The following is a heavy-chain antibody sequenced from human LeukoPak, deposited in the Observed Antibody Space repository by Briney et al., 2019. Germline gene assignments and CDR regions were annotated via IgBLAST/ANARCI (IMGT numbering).Heavy chain of an antibody. CDR1: GFTFSNYG. J-gene: IGHJ6*02. CDR2: ISDSGGKT. CDR3: AKTMVRGVMDYYYYGMDV. D-gene: IGHD3-10*01. V-gene: IGHV3-23*01. Sequence: PGGSLRLSCAASGFTFSNYGMNWVRQAPGKGLEWVSVISDSGGKTHYADSVKGRFTISRDNSKNTLYLQMNSLRLEDTAVYYCAKTMVRGVMDYYYYGMDVWGQGTTVTVSS.